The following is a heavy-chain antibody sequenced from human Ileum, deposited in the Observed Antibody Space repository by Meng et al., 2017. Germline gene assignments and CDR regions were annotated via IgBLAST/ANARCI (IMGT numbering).Heavy chain of an antibody. V-gene: IGHV4-4*02. CDR2: IHHSGGT. D-gene: IGHD1-26*01. J-gene: IGHJ4*02. CDR3: AREWSGSYRHFDY. CDR1: GGPISTSYW. Sequence: VQMTESCPGLLKPSGTLSLTCAVSGGPISTSYWWSWVRQPPGKGLEWIGEIHHSGGTNYNPSLKSRVTISVDKSKNQFSLKLNSVTAADTAVYYCAREWSGSYRHFDYWGQGTLVTVSS.